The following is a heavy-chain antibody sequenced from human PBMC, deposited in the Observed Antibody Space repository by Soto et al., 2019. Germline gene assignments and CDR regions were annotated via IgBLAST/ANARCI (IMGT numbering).Heavy chain of an antibody. CDR2: ISGSGGST. J-gene: IGHJ6*03. V-gene: IGHV3-23*01. Sequence: PGGSLRLSCAASGFTFSSYAMSWVRQAPGKGLEWVSAISGSGGSTYYADSVKGRLTISRDNSKDTLYLQMESLRAEDTAVYYCAKEEGRYYYMDVWGKGTTVTVSS. CDR3: AKEEGRYYYMDV. CDR1: GFTFSSYA.